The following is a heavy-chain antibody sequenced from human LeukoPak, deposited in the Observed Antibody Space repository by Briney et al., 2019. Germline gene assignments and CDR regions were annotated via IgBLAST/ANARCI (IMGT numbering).Heavy chain of an antibody. J-gene: IGHJ5*02. D-gene: IGHD3-9*01. CDR1: AFTFSIYA. Sequence: GRSLTLSCAASAFTFSIYAMHWVSQAPGKGLEWVAVISYDGSNKYYADSVKGRFTISRDNSKNTLYLQMNSLRAEDTAVYYCARGGARLVLYRGFDPWGQGTLVTVSS. CDR2: ISYDGSNK. CDR3: ARGGARLVLYRGFDP. V-gene: IGHV3-30-3*01.